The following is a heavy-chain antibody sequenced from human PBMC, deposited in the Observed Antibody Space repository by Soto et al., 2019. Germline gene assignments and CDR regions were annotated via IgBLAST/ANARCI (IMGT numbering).Heavy chain of an antibody. CDR3: ARGGDGYNQAYKYYFDY. D-gene: IGHD5-12*01. CDR2: IIPMFGTT. V-gene: IGHV1-69*06. CDR1: GGTFSSYT. Sequence: QVRLVQSGAEVKKPGSSVKVSCRASGGTFSSYTISWVRQAPGQGLEWMGGIIPMFGTTRYAQKFQGRVTITADKSTNTAYMELSSLRSEDTAVYYCARGGDGYNQAYKYYFDYWGQGTLVTVSS. J-gene: IGHJ4*02.